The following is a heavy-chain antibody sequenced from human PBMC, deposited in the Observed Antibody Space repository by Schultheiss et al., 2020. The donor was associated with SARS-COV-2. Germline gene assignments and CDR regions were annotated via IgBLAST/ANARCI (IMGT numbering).Heavy chain of an antibody. D-gene: IGHD6-6*01. CDR3: AKEIAARAFDY. J-gene: IGHJ4*02. CDR2: ISSSSSTI. CDR1: GFTFSSYS. V-gene: IGHV3-48*01. Sequence: GGSLRLSCAASGFTFSSYSMNWVRQAPGKGLEWVSYISSSSSTIYYADSVKGRFTISRDNSKNTLYLQMNSLRAEDTAVYYCAKEIAARAFDYWGQGTLVTVSS.